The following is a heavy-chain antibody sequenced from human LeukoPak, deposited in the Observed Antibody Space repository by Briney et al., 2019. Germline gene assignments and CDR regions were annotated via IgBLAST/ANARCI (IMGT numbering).Heavy chain of an antibody. CDR1: GDSFSTYY. CDR3: ARGSHYGSGRLFDY. Sequence: PSETLSLTCTVSGDSFSTYYWSWIRQPPGKGLEWIGYISYSGRTNYSPSLRSRVTLSLETSKSQFSLKLSSVTAADTAFYYCARGSHYGSGRLFDYWGQGTLVTVSS. V-gene: IGHV4-59*01. CDR2: ISYSGRT. J-gene: IGHJ4*02. D-gene: IGHD3-10*01.